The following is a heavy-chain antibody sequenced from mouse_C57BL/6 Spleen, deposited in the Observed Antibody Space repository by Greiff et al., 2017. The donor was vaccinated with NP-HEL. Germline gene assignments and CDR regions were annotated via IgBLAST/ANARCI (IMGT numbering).Heavy chain of an antibody. V-gene: IGHV5-12*01. CDR3: ARRGGNYDYAMDY. CDR1: GFTFSDYY. Sequence: EVMLVESGGGLVQPGGSLKLSCAASGFTFSDYYMYWVRQTPEKRLEWVAYISNGGGSTYYPDTVKGRFTISRDNAKNTLYLQMSRLKSEDTAMYYCARRGGNYDYAMDYWGQGTSVTVSS. J-gene: IGHJ4*01. CDR2: ISNGGGST. D-gene: IGHD2-1*01.